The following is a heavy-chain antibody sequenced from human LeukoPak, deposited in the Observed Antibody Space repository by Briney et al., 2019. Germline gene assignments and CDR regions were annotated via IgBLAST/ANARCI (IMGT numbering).Heavy chain of an antibody. CDR3: ARILAVGATVAFDI. CDR1: GGSIGSGGYS. CDR2: IYHSGST. V-gene: IGHV4-30-2*01. J-gene: IGHJ3*02. D-gene: IGHD1-26*01. Sequence: SETLSLTCAVSGGSIGSGGYSWSWIRQPPGKGLEWIGYIYHSGSTYYNPSLKSRVTISVDRSKNQFSLKLSSVTAADTAVYYCARILAVGATVAFDIWGQGTMVTVSS.